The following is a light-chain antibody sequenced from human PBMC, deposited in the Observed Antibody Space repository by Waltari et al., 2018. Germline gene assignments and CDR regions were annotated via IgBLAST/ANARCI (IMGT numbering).Light chain of an antibody. V-gene: IGKV4-1*01. CDR2: WAS. CDR3: QQYYISPLT. Sequence: DIVMTQSPESLAVSLGERATINCRSSQSVFYSSNNKDYLAWYQQKPGQPPKLLIYWASTREAGVPDRCSGSGSGTDFTLTISRLQAEDVAVYYCQQYYISPLTFGGGTKVENK. CDR1: QSVFYSSNNKDY. J-gene: IGKJ4*01.